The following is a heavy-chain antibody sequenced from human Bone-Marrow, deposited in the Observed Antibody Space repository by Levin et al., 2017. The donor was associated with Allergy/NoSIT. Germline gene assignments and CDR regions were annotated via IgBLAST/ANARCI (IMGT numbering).Heavy chain of an antibody. V-gene: IGHV1-2*02. J-gene: IGHJ4*02. Sequence: ASVKVSCKASGYTFTAYYIHWVRQAPGQGLEWMGWIIPNSGGTNYAQKFQGRVTMTRDTSIHTAYMELRRQTSDETAVYYCSRDAELGLYSGYFGYWGQGNLVTVSS. CDR1: GYTFTAYY. CDR3: SRDAELGLYSGYFGY. CDR2: IIPNSGGT. D-gene: IGHD1-26*01.